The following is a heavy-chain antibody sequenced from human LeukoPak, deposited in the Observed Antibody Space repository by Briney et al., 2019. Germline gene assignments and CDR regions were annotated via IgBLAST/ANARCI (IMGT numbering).Heavy chain of an antibody. V-gene: IGHV3-7*01. CDR3: ARIGYYYGSGSYFSYYYMDV. J-gene: IGHJ6*03. Sequence: PGGSLRLSCAASGFTFSSYWMSWVRQAPGKGLEWVANIKQDGSEKYYVDSVKGRFTISRDNAKNSLYLKMNSLRAEDTAVYYCARIGYYYGSGSYFSYYYMDVWGKGTTVTISS. D-gene: IGHD3-10*01. CDR1: GFTFSSYW. CDR2: IKQDGSEK.